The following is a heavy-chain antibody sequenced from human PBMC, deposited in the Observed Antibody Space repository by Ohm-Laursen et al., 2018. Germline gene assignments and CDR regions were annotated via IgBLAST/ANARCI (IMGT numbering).Heavy chain of an antibody. CDR2: ISSSSSYI. CDR3: ASPQRPRPYYYDSSGYDY. V-gene: IGHV3-21*01. J-gene: IGHJ4*02. D-gene: IGHD3-22*01. CDR1: GFTFSSYS. Sequence: SLRLSCAASGFTFSSYSMNWVRQAPGKGLEWVSSISSSSSYIYYADSVKGRFTISRDNAKNSLYLQMNSLRAEDTAVYYCASPQRPRPYYYDSSGYDYWGQGTLVTVSS.